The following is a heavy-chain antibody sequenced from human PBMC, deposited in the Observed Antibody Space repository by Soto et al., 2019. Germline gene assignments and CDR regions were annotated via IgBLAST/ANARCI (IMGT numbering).Heavy chain of an antibody. Sequence: GGSLRLSCAASGFTFSSYAMSWVRQAPGKGLEGVSAISGSGGSTYYADSVKGRFTISRDNSKNTLYLQMNSLRAEDTAVYYCAKASTDPLEWLLPQTYYYYGMDVWGQGTTVTVSS. D-gene: IGHD3-3*01. CDR1: GFTFSSYA. CDR3: AKASTDPLEWLLPQTYYYYGMDV. CDR2: ISGSGGST. V-gene: IGHV3-23*01. J-gene: IGHJ6*02.